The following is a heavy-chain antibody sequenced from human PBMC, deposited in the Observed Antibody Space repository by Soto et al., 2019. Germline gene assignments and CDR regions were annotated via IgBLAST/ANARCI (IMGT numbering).Heavy chain of an antibody. CDR2: IYHSGST. J-gene: IGHJ5*02. D-gene: IGHD1-26*01. V-gene: IGHV4-30-2*01. CDR3: ARVIVVAPPGCWFDP. CDR1: GGSISSGGYS. Sequence: TLSLTCAVSGGSISSGGYSWSWIRQPPGKGLEWIGYIYHSGSTYYNPSLKSRVTISVDRSKNQFSLKLSSATAADTAVYYCARVIVVAPPGCWFDPWGQGTLVTSPQ.